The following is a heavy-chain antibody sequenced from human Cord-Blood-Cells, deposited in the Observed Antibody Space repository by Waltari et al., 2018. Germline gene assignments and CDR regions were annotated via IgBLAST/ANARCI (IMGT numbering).Heavy chain of an antibody. V-gene: IGHV1-69*12. D-gene: IGHD5-18*01. CDR3: ASGYSYGYSDYYYGMDV. J-gene: IGHJ6*02. CDR2: IIPIFGTA. CDR1: GRTFSSYA. Sequence: QVQLVQSGAEVKKPGSSVKVSCKASGRTFSSYAIRWVRQAPGQGLEWMGGIIPIFGTANYAQKFQGRVTITADESTSTAYMELSSLRSEDTAVYYCASGYSYGYSDYYYGMDVWGQGTTVTVSS.